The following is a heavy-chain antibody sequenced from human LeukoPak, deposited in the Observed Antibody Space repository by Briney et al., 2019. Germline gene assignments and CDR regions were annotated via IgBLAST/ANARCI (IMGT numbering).Heavy chain of an antibody. CDR1: GFTFSSYA. V-gene: IGHV3-23*01. Sequence: PGGPLRLFCAASGFTFSSYAMSWVRQAPGKGLEWVSTISGGSGSTYYADSVKGRFTISRDNSKNTLHLQMNSLRADDTAAYYCAKGGTGDCSRTSCLYYFDCWGQGTLVTVSS. CDR3: AKGGTGDCSRTSCLYYFDC. J-gene: IGHJ4*02. D-gene: IGHD2-2*01. CDR2: ISGGSGST.